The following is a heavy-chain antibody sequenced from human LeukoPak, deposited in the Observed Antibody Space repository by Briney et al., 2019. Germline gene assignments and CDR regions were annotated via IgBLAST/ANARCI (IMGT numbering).Heavy chain of an antibody. D-gene: IGHD3-3*01. CDR1: GFTFGDYV. CDR2: IRSKAYGGTT. J-gene: IGHJ4*02. CDR3: TRGKYNDFWSGYYPDY. Sequence: PGGSLRLSCTASGFTFGDYVMSWVRQAPGKGLEWVGFIRSKAYGGTTEYAASVKGRFTISRDDSKSIAYLQMNSLKTEDTAVYYCTRGKYNDFWSGYYPDYWGQGTLVTVSS. V-gene: IGHV3-49*04.